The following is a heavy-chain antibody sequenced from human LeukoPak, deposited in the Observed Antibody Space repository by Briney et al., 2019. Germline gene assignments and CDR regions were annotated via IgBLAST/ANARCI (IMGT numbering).Heavy chain of an antibody. CDR3: ARSTYYYDSSGYLYPSFLDY. D-gene: IGHD3-22*01. V-gene: IGHV3-48*02. CDR2: ISRTSHTI. CDR1: GFTFSSYS. Sequence: GGSLRLSCAASGFTFSSYSMNWVRQAPGKGLEWVSYISRTSHTIYYADSVRGRFTISRDNAKNSLYLQMNSLRDEDTAVYYCARSTYYYDSSGYLYPSFLDYWGQGNLVTVSS. J-gene: IGHJ4*02.